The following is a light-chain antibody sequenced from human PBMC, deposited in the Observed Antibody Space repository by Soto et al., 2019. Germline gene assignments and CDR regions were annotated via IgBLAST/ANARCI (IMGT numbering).Light chain of an antibody. J-gene: IGKJ5*01. Sequence: DIQMSQPPSYLRACVGDRVTITCRAAESISRHLNWYQQKPGRAPDLLIYAASTLQNGVPSRFTGSGSGTEFTLTVTGLQLEDFATYYCLQDYSTLATFGRGTRLEI. V-gene: IGKV1-39*01. CDR2: AAS. CDR1: ESISRH. CDR3: LQDYSTLAT.